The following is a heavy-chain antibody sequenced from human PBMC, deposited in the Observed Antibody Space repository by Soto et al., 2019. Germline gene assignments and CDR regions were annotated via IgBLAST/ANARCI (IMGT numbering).Heavy chain of an antibody. CDR1: GFTFSSYA. Sequence: GGSLRLSCAASGFTFSSYAMHWVRQAPGKGLEWVAVISYDGSNKYYADSVKGRFTISRDNSKNTLYLQMNSLRAEDTAVYYCARVPGYDRGDYFDYWGQGTLVTVSS. J-gene: IGHJ4*02. CDR3: ARVPGYDRGDYFDY. V-gene: IGHV3-30-3*01. D-gene: IGHD5-12*01. CDR2: ISYDGSNK.